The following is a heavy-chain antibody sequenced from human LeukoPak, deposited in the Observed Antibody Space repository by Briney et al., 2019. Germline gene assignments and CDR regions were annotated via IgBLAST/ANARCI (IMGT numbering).Heavy chain of an antibody. CDR2: IWEDGSKK. CDR1: GFTFSRYG. CDR3: ARPGYNSDWFEY. Sequence: PGGSLRLSCVASGFTFSRYGMHWVHQAPGKGLEGVAGIWEDGSKKYHADSVEGRFTVSRDNSKSTLYLQMNSLRVEDTAVYYCARPGYNSDWFEYWGQGTLVTVSS. D-gene: IGHD6-19*01. V-gene: IGHV3-33*01. J-gene: IGHJ5*01.